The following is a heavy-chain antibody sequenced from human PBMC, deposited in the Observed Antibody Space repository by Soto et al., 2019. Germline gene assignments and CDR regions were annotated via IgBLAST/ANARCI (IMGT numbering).Heavy chain of an antibody. CDR1: GYSFTSLD. D-gene: IGHD1-26*01. V-gene: IGHV1-8*01. CDR2: MQPSSGRT. CDR3: ARGVTAGVDY. Sequence: LVQSGAEVREPGASVKVSCKASGYSFTSLDINWVRQTTGQGLEWMGWMQPSSGRTGYAQKFQGRVTMTRDTSINTAYMELSSLTSDDTAFYYCARGVTAGVDYWGQGTLVTVSS. J-gene: IGHJ4*02.